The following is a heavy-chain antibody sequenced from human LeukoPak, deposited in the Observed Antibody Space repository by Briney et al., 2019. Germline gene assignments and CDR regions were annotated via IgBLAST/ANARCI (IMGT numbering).Heavy chain of an antibody. V-gene: IGHV5-51*01. CDR3: ARLEYSSSSGNWFDP. J-gene: IGHJ5*02. CDR2: IYPGDSDT. CDR1: GYSFTSYW. Sequence: GESLKISCKGSGYSFTSYWISWVRQMPGKGLEWMGIIYPGDSDTRYSPSFQGQVTISADKSISTAYLQWSSLKASDTAMYYCARLEYSSSSGNWFDPWGQGTLVTVSS. D-gene: IGHD6-6*01.